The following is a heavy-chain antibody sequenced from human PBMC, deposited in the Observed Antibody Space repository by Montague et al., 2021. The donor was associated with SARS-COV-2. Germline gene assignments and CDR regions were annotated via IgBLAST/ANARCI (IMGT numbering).Heavy chain of an antibody. CDR1: GDFDSSDGYY. D-gene: IGHD3-10*01. CDR3: AREVMGSVNYYQAIKYGLDV. V-gene: IGHV4-31*03. Sequence: TLSLTCTISGDFDSSDGYYWSWIRQHPGKGLEWIGDIYYSGSTHYNPSLKSRVTISVDTSKNQFSLKLGSVTAADTAVYYCAREVMGSVNYYQAIKYGLDVWGQGTTVTVSS. J-gene: IGHJ6*02. CDR2: IYYSGST.